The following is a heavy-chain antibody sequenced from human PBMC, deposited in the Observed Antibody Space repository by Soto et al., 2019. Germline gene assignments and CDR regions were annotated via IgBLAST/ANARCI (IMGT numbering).Heavy chain of an antibody. CDR3: ARTNGAGSYYNH. Sequence: PGESLKISCKGSGYSFTNYWIAWMRQMPGKGLEWMGIIYPGDSDPRYSPSFQGQVTISADNSISTAYLQWSSLRASDTAIYYCARTNGAGSYYNHWGQGTLVTVSS. J-gene: IGHJ5*02. V-gene: IGHV5-51*01. CDR2: IYPGDSDP. CDR1: GYSFTNYW. D-gene: IGHD3-10*01.